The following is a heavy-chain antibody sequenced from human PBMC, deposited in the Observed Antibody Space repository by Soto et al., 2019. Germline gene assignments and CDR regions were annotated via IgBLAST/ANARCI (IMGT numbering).Heavy chain of an antibody. CDR1: GFTFSSYG. D-gene: IGHD2-21*02. Sequence: QVQLVESGGGMVQPGRSLRLSCAASGFTFSSYGMHWVRQAPGKGLEWVAVISYDGSNKYYADSVKGRFTISRDNSKNTLYLQMNSLRAEDTAVYYCAKDCGGDCYPLDYWGQGTLVTVSS. CDR2: ISYDGSNK. V-gene: IGHV3-30*18. CDR3: AKDCGGDCYPLDY. J-gene: IGHJ4*02.